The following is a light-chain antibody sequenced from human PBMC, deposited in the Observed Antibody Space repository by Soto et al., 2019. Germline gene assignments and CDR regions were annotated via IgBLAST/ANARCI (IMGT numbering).Light chain of an antibody. CDR3: CSYAGSVVV. CDR2: DVS. V-gene: IGLV2-11*01. J-gene: IGLJ2*01. Sequence: QSALTQPRSVSGSPGQSVTISCTGTSSDVGGYNYVSWYQQHPGKAPKLMIYDVSKRPSGVPDRFSGSKSGNTASLTISGLQAEDEADYCCCSYAGSVVVFCGGTKLTVL. CDR1: SSDVGGYNY.